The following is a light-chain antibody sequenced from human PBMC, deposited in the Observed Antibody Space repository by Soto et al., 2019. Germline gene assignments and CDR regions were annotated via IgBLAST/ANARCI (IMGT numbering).Light chain of an antibody. J-gene: IGKJ4*01. CDR3: QQYGSSPLT. Sequence: NVFAQSQDAQSFSPRERKNPSCRASQSVSSSRLAWYRQKPGQAPRLLIYGASSRATGIPDRFSGSGSGTDFTLTISRLEPEDFAVYYCQQYGSSPLTFGGGTKVDIK. CDR2: GAS. CDR1: QSVSSSR. V-gene: IGKV3-20*01.